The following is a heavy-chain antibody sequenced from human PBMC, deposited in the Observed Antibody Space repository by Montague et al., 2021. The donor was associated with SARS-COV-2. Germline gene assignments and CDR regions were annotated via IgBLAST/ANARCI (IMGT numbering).Heavy chain of an antibody. D-gene: IGHD6-19*01. Sequence: CAISGDSVSSNSAAWNWIRQSPSRGLEWLGRTYYRSKWHNEYAVXVNSRITINPDTSKNQFSLQVNSVTPEDTAVYYCARGADRYYIYGMDVWGQGTTVTVSS. CDR1: GDSVSSNSAA. CDR2: TYYRSKWHN. CDR3: ARGADRYYIYGMDV. V-gene: IGHV6-1*01. J-gene: IGHJ6*02.